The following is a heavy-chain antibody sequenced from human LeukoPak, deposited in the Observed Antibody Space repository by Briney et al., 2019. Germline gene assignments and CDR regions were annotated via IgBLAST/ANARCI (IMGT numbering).Heavy chain of an antibody. Sequence: GGSLRLSCAASGFTFSSYGMSWVRQAPGKGLEWVGRIKSKTDGGTTDYAAPVKGRFTISRDDSKNTLYLQMNSLKTEDTAVYYCTTDGYYGSGSYSRDFDYWGQGTLVTVSS. CDR2: IKSKTDGGTT. D-gene: IGHD3-10*01. J-gene: IGHJ4*02. CDR1: GFTFSSYG. CDR3: TTDGYYGSGSYSRDFDY. V-gene: IGHV3-15*01.